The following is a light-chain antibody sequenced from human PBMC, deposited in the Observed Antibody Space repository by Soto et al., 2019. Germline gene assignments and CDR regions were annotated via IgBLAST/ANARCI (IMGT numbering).Light chain of an antibody. CDR1: QTISSW. Sequence: DIQMTQSPSTLSGSVGDRVTITFRASQTISSWLAWYQQKPGKAPKPLIYKASTLKSGVPSRFSGSGSRTEFTLSISSLQPDEFASEYYQHYKSYSAACGQEPKVELK. CDR3: QHYKSYSAA. J-gene: IGKJ1*01. CDR2: KAS. V-gene: IGKV1-5*03.